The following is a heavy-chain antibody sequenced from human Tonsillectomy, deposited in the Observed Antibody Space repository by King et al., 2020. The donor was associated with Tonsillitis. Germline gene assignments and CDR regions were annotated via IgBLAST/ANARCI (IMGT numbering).Heavy chain of an antibody. Sequence: VQLVESGGGVVQPGRSLRLSCAASGFTFSIYGMHWVRQAPGKGLEWVAVIWSDGSNKYYADSVKGRFTISRDNSKNTLYLQMNSLRAEDTAVYYCAREELMGNQPHFDYWGQGTLVTVSS. CDR1: GFTFSIYG. D-gene: IGHD1-14*01. J-gene: IGHJ4*02. CDR2: IWSDGSNK. CDR3: AREELMGNQPHFDY. V-gene: IGHV3-33*08.